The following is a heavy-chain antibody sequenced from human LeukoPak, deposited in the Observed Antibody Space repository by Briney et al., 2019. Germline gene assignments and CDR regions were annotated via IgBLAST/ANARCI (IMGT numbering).Heavy chain of an antibody. D-gene: IGHD6-19*01. V-gene: IGHV4-59*08. CDR3: ASTAVAMKNFFDY. Sequence: SETLSLTRTVSGGSISSDYWSWIPQPPGKGLEWSVDIYYSGSTNYNPPLKSRVTISVDTSKNQLSLKLSSVTAADTAVYYCASTAVAMKNFFDYWGQGALVTVSS. J-gene: IGHJ4*02. CDR2: IYYSGST. CDR1: GGSISSDY.